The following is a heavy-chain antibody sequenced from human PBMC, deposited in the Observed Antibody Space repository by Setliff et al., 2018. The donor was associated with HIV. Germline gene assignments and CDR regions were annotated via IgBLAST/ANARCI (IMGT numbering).Heavy chain of an antibody. Sequence: SETLSLTCTVSGGSISSSSHYWGWIRQPPGKGLEWIGSMSYSGNTYNNPSLKSRVTISVDTSKNQFSLKLSSVTAADTAVYYCARDDYGDYTVFDIWGQGTMVTVSS. CDR3: ARDDYGDYTVFDI. J-gene: IGHJ3*02. CDR2: MSYSGNT. D-gene: IGHD4-17*01. V-gene: IGHV4-39*07. CDR1: GGSISSSSHY.